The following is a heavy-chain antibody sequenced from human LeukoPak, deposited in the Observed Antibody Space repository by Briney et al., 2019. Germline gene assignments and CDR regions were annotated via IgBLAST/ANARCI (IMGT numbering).Heavy chain of an antibody. CDR3: ARGHSSGLTPIDY. D-gene: IGHD6-19*01. V-gene: IGHV3-48*04. CDR1: GFTFSSYS. CDR2: ISSSSSTI. Sequence: QTGGSLRLSCAASGFTFSSYSMNWVRQAPGKGLEWVSYISSSSSTIYYADSVKGRFTISRDNAKNSLYLQMNSLRAEDTAVYYCARGHSSGLTPIDYWGQGTLVTVSS. J-gene: IGHJ4*02.